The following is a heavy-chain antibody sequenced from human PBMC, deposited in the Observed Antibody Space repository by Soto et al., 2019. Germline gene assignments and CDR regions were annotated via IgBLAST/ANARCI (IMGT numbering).Heavy chain of an antibody. CDR1: GFTFSSYG. D-gene: IGHD1-26*01. J-gene: IGHJ6*02. Sequence: GGSLRLSCAASGFTFSSYGMHWVRQAPGKGLEWVAVISYDGSNKYYADSVKGRFTISRDNSKNTLYLQMNSLRAEDTAVYYCAKLLSAGTAPTSVYYCYGMDVWGQGTTVTVSS. CDR2: ISYDGSNK. V-gene: IGHV3-30*18. CDR3: AKLLSAGTAPTSVYYCYGMDV.